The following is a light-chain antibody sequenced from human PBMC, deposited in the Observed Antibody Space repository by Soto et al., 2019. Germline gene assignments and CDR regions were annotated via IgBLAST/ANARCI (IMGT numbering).Light chain of an antibody. CDR3: QQYNSYSWT. CDR2: DAS. V-gene: IGKV1-5*01. J-gene: IGKJ1*01. CDR1: ESVSKW. Sequence: DIQMTQSHSSLSASVGDKVTITCRATESVSKWLAWYQEKPGNPPRPLIYDASTLESGVPSRFSGSGSGTEFTLTISSLQPDDFAIYYCQQYNSYSWTFGQRTKVAIK.